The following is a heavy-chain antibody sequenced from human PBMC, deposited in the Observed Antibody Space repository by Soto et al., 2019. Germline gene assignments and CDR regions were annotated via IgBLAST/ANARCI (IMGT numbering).Heavy chain of an antibody. D-gene: IGHD3-10*01. V-gene: IGHV4-59*01. CDR1: GTSIRGYY. CDR2: IYYTGTT. Sequence: SETLSLTCSVSGTSIRGYYWTWIRQPPGKGLEWIGYIYYTGTTKYNPSLKSRVTISVDTSKNQFSLRLNSVTAADTAVYYCAREVSSFGSNHFDSWGQGALVTVS. CDR3: AREVSSFGSNHFDS. J-gene: IGHJ4*02.